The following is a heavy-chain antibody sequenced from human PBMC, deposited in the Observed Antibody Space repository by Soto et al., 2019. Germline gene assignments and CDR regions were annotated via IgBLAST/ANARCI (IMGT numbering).Heavy chain of an antibody. CDR1: GFTFSSYA. D-gene: IGHD3-3*01. J-gene: IGHJ3*02. CDR3: ARDSLVRFLGSSAFDS. CDR2: ISYDGSNK. V-gene: IGHV3-30-3*01. Sequence: QVQLVESGGGVVQPGRSLRLSCAASGFTFSSYAMHWVRQAPGKGLEWVAVISYDGSNKYYADSVKGRFTISRDNSKNTLYLQMNSLRAEDTAVYYCARDSLVRFLGSSAFDSWGQGTMVTVSS.